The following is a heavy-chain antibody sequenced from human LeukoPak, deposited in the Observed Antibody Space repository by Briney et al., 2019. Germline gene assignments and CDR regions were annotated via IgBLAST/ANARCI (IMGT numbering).Heavy chain of an antibody. D-gene: IGHD2-2*01. J-gene: IGHJ5*02. CDR3: ARRLTQYDCFDP. Sequence: SQTLSLTCAISGDSVSSNSVTWNWIRQSLSRGLEWLGRTYYRSTWYNDYAVSVRGRITVNPDTSKNQFSLHLNSVTPEDTAVYYCARRLTQYDCFDPWGQGTLVTVSS. CDR2: TYYRSTWYN. CDR1: GDSVSSNSVT. V-gene: IGHV6-1*01.